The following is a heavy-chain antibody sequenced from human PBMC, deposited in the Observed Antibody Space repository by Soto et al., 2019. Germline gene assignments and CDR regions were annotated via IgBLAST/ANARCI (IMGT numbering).Heavy chain of an antibody. V-gene: IGHV4-39*01. CDR2: IYYRGST. CDR3: ALPDLSGSYLNYFDY. J-gene: IGHJ4*02. CDR1: GGSISSSSYY. Sequence: QLQLQESGPGLVKPSETLSLTCTVSGGSISSSSYYWGWIRQPPGKGLEWIGSIYYRGSTYYNPSPKSRVTISVDTAKNQFALKLSSVTAADTAVYYCALPDLSGSYLNYFDYWGQGTLVTVSS. D-gene: IGHD1-26*01.